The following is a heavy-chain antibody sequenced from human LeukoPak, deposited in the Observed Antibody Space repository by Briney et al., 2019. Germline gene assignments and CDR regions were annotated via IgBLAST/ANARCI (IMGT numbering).Heavy chain of an antibody. Sequence: PSETLSLTCTVSGGSISSSSYYWGWIRQPPGKGLEWIGSIYYSGSTYYNPSLKSRVTISVDTSKNQFSLKLSSVTAADTAVYYCAAHETFFGWFDPWGQGTLVTVSS. CDR1: GGSISSSSYY. CDR2: IYYSGST. CDR3: AAHETFFGWFDP. J-gene: IGHJ5*02. V-gene: IGHV4-39*07. D-gene: IGHD3-3*01.